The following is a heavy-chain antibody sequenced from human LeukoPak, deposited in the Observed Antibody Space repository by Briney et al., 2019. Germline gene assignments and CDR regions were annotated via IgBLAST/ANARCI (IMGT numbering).Heavy chain of an antibody. CDR1: GFTFSSYA. Sequence: GRSLRLSCAASGFTFSSYAVHWVRQAPGKGLEWVAIISFDGSNKYYADSVKGRFTISRDNSKNTLYLQMSSLRAEDTAVYYCARASDYGSGSYHLTAGYYTMDVWGQGTTVTVSS. D-gene: IGHD3-10*01. V-gene: IGHV3-30-3*01. CDR3: ARASDYGSGSYHLTAGYYTMDV. CDR2: ISFDGSNK. J-gene: IGHJ6*02.